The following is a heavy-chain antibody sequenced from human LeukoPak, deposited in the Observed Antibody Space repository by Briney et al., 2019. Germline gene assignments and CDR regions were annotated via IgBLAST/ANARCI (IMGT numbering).Heavy chain of an antibody. CDR1: VFTFSDFS. CDR3: ARSPEYYYDSGYYYIRTFDY. D-gene: IGHD3-22*01. Sequence: AGGSLRLSCAVSVFTFSDFSMSWIRQAPGKGLEWVSYISSSGSDIYYGDSVKGRSTISRDNAKNSLHLQVNSLRAEDTAVYYCARSPEYYYDSGYYYIRTFDYWGQGTLVTVSS. J-gene: IGHJ4*02. CDR2: ISSSGSDI. V-gene: IGHV3-11*01.